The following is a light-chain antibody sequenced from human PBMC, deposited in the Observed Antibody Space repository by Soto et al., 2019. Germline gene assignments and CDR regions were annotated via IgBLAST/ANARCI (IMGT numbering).Light chain of an antibody. V-gene: IGLV2-14*01. CDR2: ELS. J-gene: IGLJ1*01. CDR3: QSYDSSLSGYV. Sequence: QSVLTQPASVSGSPGQSITISCTGTSVSWYQQHPGKAPPLMIYELSDRPSGVSSRLSGSKSGTSASLAITGLQAEDEADYYCQSYDSSLSGYVFGTGTKVTVL. CDR1: S.